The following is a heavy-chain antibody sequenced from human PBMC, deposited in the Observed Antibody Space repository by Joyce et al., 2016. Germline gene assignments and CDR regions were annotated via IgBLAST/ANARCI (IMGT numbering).Heavy chain of an antibody. CDR2: INHGGST. V-gene: IGHV4-34*01. CDR1: GGSFSGYY. D-gene: IGHD1-26*01. Sequence: QVQLHQWGAGLLKPSETLSLTCAVYGGSFSGYYWSWIRQPPGKGLEWIGKINHGGSTYPNPSLKSRITMSVDTSKNQFSLNLRFVTAADTAVYYCAGRTGSHFFAAGNNFDYWGQGTLVTVSS. CDR3: AGRTGSHFFAAGNNFDY. J-gene: IGHJ4*02.